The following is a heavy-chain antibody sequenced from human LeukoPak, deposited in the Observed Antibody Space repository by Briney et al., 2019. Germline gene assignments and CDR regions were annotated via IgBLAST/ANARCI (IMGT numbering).Heavy chain of an antibody. V-gene: IGHV3-74*01. CDR1: GFTFSSYW. J-gene: IGHJ4*02. CDR2: INSDGGST. Sequence: GGSLRLSCAASGFTFSSYWMHWVRQAPGKGLVWVSRINSDGGSTHYADSVKGRFTISRDNAKNSLYLQMNSLRAEDTALYYCAKGYRKGRWLPLDYWGQGTLVTVSS. D-gene: IGHD5-24*01. CDR3: AKGYRKGRWLPLDY.